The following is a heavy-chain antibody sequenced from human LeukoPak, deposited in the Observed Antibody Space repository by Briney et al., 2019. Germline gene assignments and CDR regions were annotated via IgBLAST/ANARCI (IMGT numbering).Heavy chain of an antibody. J-gene: IGHJ4*02. Sequence: ASVKVSCKASGYTFTSYYMHWVRQAPGQGLEWMGIINPSGGSTTYAQNFQGRVTMTRDTSTSTVYMELSNLRSEDTAVYYCARGGIDNYGPLDYWGQGTLVTVSS. CDR1: GYTFTSYY. CDR2: INPSGGST. D-gene: IGHD5-18*01. V-gene: IGHV1-46*01. CDR3: ARGGIDNYGPLDY.